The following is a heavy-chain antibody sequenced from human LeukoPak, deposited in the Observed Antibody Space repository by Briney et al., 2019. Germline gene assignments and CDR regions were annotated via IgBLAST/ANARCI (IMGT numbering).Heavy chain of an antibody. CDR1: GFTFSSYA. CDR2: LSGSGGST. J-gene: IGHJ3*02. Sequence: PGGSLILSCAASGFTFSSYAMNWVRQAPGKGLEWVSVLSGSGGSTDYADSVKGRFTISRDNYKKTLYLQMNSLRAEATAVYYCVKRVSMIVGVLHDAFDIWGQGTMVTVSS. V-gene: IGHV3-23*01. D-gene: IGHD3-22*01. CDR3: VKRVSMIVGVLHDAFDI.